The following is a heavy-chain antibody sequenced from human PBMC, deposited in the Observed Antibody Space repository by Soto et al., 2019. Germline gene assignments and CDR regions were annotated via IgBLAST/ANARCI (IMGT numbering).Heavy chain of an antibody. CDR1: GYTLTEIS. CDR3: ATEGGSGSFAH. J-gene: IGHJ4*02. V-gene: IGHV1-24*01. Sequence: QVRLVQSGAEVKKPGASVMVSCKVSGYTLTEISMQWVRQTPGKGLEWMEGFDPGDDETMYAQKFQVRVAMTADTSADTAYMELSSLRSDDTAVYYGATEGGSGSFAHWGQGTLVTVSS. D-gene: IGHD3-10*01. CDR2: FDPGDDET.